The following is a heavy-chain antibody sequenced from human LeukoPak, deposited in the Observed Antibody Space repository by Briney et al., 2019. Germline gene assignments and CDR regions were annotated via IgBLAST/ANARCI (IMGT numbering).Heavy chain of an antibody. V-gene: IGHV3-74*01. CDR1: GFTFSSYW. CDR3: ARGGTSGSLIY. Sequence: PGGSLRLSCAASGFTFSSYWMHWVRHAPGKGLVWVSRINSDGSSTSYADSVKGRFTISRDNAKNTLYLQMSSLRAEDTAVYYCARGGTSGSLIYWGQGTLVTVSS. D-gene: IGHD1-26*01. CDR2: INSDGSST. J-gene: IGHJ4*02.